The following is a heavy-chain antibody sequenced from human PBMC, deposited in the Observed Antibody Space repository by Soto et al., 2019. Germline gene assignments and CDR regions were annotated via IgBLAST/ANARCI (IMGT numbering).Heavy chain of an antibody. V-gene: IGHV3-30*18. CDR3: AKGFWVVTAIPAYDY. D-gene: IGHD2-21*02. Sequence: QVQLVESGGGVVQPGRSLRLSCAASGFTFSSYGMHWVRQAPGKGLEWVAVISYDGSNKYYADSVKGRFTISRDNSKNTLYLQMNSLRAEDTAVYYCAKGFWVVTAIPAYDYWGQGTLVTVSS. CDR2: ISYDGSNK. J-gene: IGHJ4*02. CDR1: GFTFSSYG.